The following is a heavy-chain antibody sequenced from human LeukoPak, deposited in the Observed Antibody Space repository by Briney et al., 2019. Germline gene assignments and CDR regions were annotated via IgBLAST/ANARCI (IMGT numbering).Heavy chain of an antibody. D-gene: IGHD2-15*01. Sequence: SETLSLTCTVSGGSTRHYSYDWGWIRQPPGKGLEWLGSMYCTGITYYDPSLKSRVTISVDTSKPQFFLRLSSVTAAETAVYYCARHTVVAGGKRLADYFACWGEGTLATLSS. CDR1: GGSTRHYSYD. V-gene: IGHV4-39*01. J-gene: IGHJ4*02. CDR3: ARHTVVAGGKRLADYFAC. CDR2: MYCTGIT.